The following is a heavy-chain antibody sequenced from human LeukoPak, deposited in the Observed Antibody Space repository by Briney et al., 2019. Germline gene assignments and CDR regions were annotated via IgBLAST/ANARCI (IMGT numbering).Heavy chain of an antibody. Sequence: SETLSLTCAVSDDSFSSHYWTWIRQAPGKGLEWIGYISYIGSTNYTPSLKSRVTISIDTSKTQFSLKLTSVTAADTAVYYCARDLVTVTKGFDIWGQGTMVSVSS. J-gene: IGHJ3*02. D-gene: IGHD4-17*01. V-gene: IGHV4-59*11. CDR1: DDSFSSHY. CDR3: ARDLVTVTKGFDI. CDR2: ISYIGST.